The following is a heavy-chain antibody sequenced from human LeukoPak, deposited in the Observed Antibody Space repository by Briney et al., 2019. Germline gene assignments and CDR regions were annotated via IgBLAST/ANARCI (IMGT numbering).Heavy chain of an antibody. Sequence: SETLSLTCAVYGGSFSGYNWSWIRQPPGKGLEWIGEINHSGSTNYNPSLKSRVTISVDTSKNQFSLKLSSVTAADTAVYYCARHYYYYMDVWGKGTTVTVSS. J-gene: IGHJ6*03. V-gene: IGHV4-34*01. CDR3: ARHYYYYMDV. CDR2: INHSGST. CDR1: GGSFSGYN.